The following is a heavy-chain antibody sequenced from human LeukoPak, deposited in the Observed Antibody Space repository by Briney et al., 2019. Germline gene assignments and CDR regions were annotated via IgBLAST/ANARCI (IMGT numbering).Heavy chain of an antibody. J-gene: IGHJ4*02. CDR1: GGPITTYY. D-gene: IGHD6-6*01. Sequence: SETLSLTCTVSGGPITTYYWSWIRQPAGKGLEWIGRIYTSGSTNYNPSLKSRVTMSVDTSKNQFSLKLSSVTAADTAVYYCARDGSIAAQFDYWGQGTLVTVSS. CDR3: ARDGSIAAQFDY. CDR2: IYTSGST. V-gene: IGHV4-4*07.